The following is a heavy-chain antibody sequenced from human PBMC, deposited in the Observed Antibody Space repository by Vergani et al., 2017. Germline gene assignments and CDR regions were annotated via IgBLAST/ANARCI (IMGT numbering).Heavy chain of an antibody. CDR3: AKDLGTYSGYDYEAFDI. V-gene: IGHV3-9*01. Sequence: EVQLVESGGGLVQPGRSLRLSCAASGFTFDDYAMHWVRQAPGKGLEWVSGISWNSGSIGYADSVKGRFTISRDNAKNSLYLQMNSLRAEDTALYYCAKDLGTYSGYDYEAFDIWGQGTMVTVSS. CDR2: ISWNSGSI. J-gene: IGHJ3*02. CDR1: GFTFDDYA. D-gene: IGHD5-12*01.